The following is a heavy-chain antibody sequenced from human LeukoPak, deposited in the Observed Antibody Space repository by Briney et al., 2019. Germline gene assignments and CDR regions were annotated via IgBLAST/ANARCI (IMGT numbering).Heavy chain of an antibody. CDR1: AFTFSSYG. CDR2: LSGSGATT. CDR3: ARGGNDYYYMDV. Sequence: GGTLRLSCAASAFTFSSYGMSWVRQAPGKGLEWVSGLSGSGATTYYADSVKGRFTISRDNSKNTLYLQMNSLRAEDTAVYYCARGGNDYYYMDVWGKGTTVTVSS. J-gene: IGHJ6*03. V-gene: IGHV3-23*01.